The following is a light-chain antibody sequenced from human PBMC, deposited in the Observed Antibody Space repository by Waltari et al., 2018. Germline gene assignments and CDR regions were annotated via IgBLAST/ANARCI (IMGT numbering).Light chain of an antibody. CDR3: QHYNNWPLT. CDR1: QSVSSN. J-gene: IGKJ4*01. CDR2: GAS. V-gene: IGKV3-15*01. Sequence: EIVMTQSPATLSVSPGERATLSCRASQSVSSNLAWYQQKPGQAPRRLIYGASTRATGIPARFSGSESGTEFTLTISSLQSEDFAVYYCQHYNNWPLTFGGGTKVEIK.